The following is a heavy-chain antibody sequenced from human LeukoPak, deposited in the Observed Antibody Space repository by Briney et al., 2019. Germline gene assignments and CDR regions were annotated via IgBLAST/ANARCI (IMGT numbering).Heavy chain of an antibody. CDR2: ISSSSSYI. Sequence: GGSLRLSCAASGFTFSSYSMNWVRQAPGKGLEWVSSISSSSSYIYYADSVKGRFTISRDSAKNSLYLQMNSLRAEDTAVYYCARESRRVGEGDFDYWGQGTLVTVSS. J-gene: IGHJ4*02. CDR3: ARESRRVGEGDFDY. D-gene: IGHD1-26*01. CDR1: GFTFSSYS. V-gene: IGHV3-21*01.